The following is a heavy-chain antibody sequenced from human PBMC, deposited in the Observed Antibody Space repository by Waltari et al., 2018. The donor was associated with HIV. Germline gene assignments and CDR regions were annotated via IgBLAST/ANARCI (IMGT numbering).Heavy chain of an antibody. D-gene: IGHD3-22*01. CDR2: IYPGDSDT. V-gene: IGHV5-51*01. CDR1: GNSFTTYW. CDR3: ARTSVYSDRSGPWYFDY. J-gene: IGHJ4*02. Sequence: EVQLLPSGAEVKKPGESLKISCKASGNSFTTYWIGWVRQMPGKGLEWMGIIYPGDSDTRYSPSFQGQVIISVDKSISTAYLQWSSLMASDTAVYYCARTSVYSDRSGPWYFDYWGQGTLVTVSS.